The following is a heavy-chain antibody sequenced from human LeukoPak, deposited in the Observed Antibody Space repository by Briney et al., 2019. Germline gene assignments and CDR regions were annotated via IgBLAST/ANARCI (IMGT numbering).Heavy chain of an antibody. CDR1: GGSISSGGYY. CDR2: IYYSGNT. J-gene: IGHJ4*02. CDR3: TSFPLYYYGSGSHDY. V-gene: IGHV4-31*03. D-gene: IGHD3-10*01. Sequence: SQTLSLTCTVSGGSISSGGYYWSWIRQPPGKGLERIGYIYYSGNTYYNPSLKSRVTISVDTSKNQFSLKLSSVTAADTAVCYCTSFPLYYYGSGSHDYWGQGTLVTVSS.